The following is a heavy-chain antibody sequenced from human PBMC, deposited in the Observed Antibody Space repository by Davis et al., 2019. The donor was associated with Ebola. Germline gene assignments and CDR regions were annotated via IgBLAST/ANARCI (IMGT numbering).Heavy chain of an antibody. CDR1: GYTFTSYG. CDR2: ISGYNGNT. D-gene: IGHD2-2*01. V-gene: IGHV1-18*01. Sequence: ASVKVSCKASGYTFTSYGISWVRQAPGQGLEWMGWISGYNGNTDYAQTVQGRVSMTTDPSHSTAYMELRSLRSDDTAVYYCARDGTYYIGHCVSTSCFGVDYWGQGTLGTVSS. J-gene: IGHJ4*02. CDR3: ARDGTYYIGHCVSTSCFGVDY.